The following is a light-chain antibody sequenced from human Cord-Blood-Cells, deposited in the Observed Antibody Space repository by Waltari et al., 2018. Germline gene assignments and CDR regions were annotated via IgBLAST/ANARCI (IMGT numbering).Light chain of an antibody. CDR3: QQYNNWPWT. J-gene: IGKJ1*01. V-gene: IGKV3-15*01. Sequence: EIVMTQSPATLSVSPGERATLSCRASQSVSSNLAWYQQKPGQAPRLLIYGASTRATGIPARFSGSGSGIEFTLTISSLQSEDFAVYYCQQYNNWPWTFGQGTKVESK. CDR2: GAS. CDR1: QSVSSN.